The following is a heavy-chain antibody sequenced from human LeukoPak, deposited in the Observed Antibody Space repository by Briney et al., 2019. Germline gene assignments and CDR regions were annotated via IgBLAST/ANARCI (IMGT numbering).Heavy chain of an antibody. Sequence: SSETLSLTYTVSGYSISSGYYWGWIRQPPGKGLEWIGSIYHSGSTYYNPSLKSRVTISVDTSKNQFSLKLSSVTAADTAVYYCARGLRFLEWLWYAFDIWGQGTMVTVSS. V-gene: IGHV4-38-2*02. D-gene: IGHD3-3*01. J-gene: IGHJ3*02. CDR1: GYSISSGYY. CDR2: IYHSGST. CDR3: ARGLRFLEWLWYAFDI.